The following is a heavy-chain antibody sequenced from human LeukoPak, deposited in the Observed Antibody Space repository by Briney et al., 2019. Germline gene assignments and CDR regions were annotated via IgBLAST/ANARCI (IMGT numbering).Heavy chain of an antibody. D-gene: IGHD6-6*01. CDR3: ARAVLSSSLPLDI. J-gene: IGHJ3*02. V-gene: IGHV3-21*01. Sequence: GGSLRLSCAASGFTFSSYRMNWVRQAPGKGLEWVSSISSGSSYIYYAGSVKGRFTISRDNAKNSLDLQTNSLRAEDTAVYYCARAVLSSSLPLDIWGQGTMVTVSS. CDR1: GFTFSSYR. CDR2: ISSGSSYI.